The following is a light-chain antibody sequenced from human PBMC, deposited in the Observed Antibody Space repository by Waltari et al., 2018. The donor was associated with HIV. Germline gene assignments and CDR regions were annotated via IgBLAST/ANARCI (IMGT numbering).Light chain of an antibody. J-gene: IGLJ3*02. CDR3: SSYTTSSTLVV. Sequence: QSALTQPASVSGSPGPSITISCTGTSSDVGVYDYVTWYHQPPGKAPKLMIFEVSFRPSGVSSRFSGSKSGNTASLTISGLRAEDEADYYCSSYTTSSTLVVFGGGTRLTVL. CDR2: EVS. CDR1: SSDVGVYDY. V-gene: IGLV2-14*01.